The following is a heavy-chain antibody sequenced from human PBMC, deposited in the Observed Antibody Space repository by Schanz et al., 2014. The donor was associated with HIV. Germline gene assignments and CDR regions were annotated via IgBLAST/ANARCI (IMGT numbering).Heavy chain of an antibody. CDR2: IWYDGSNK. J-gene: IGHJ4*02. V-gene: IGHV3-33*01. CDR1: GFTFNYYG. CDR3: ARGDGGYWYYFDY. Sequence: VQLVESGGGVVQPGRSLRLSCAASGFTFNYYGMHWVRQAPGKGLEWVAVIWYDGSNKYYADSVKGRFTISRDNSKNTLYLQMNSLRAEDTAVYYCARGDGGYWYYFDYWGQGTLVTVSS. D-gene: IGHD5-12*01.